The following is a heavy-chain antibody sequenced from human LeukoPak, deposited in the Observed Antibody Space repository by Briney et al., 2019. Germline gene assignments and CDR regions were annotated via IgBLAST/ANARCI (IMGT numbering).Heavy chain of an antibody. CDR1: GYTFTSYG. Sequence: SVKVSCKASGYTFTSYGISWVRQAPGQGLEWMGGIIPIFGTANYAQKLQGRVTITADESTSTAYMELSSLRSEDTAVYYCATIGTMATPYFDYWGQGTLVTVSS. CDR3: ATIGTMATPYFDY. V-gene: IGHV1-69*13. D-gene: IGHD5-24*01. J-gene: IGHJ4*02. CDR2: IIPIFGTA.